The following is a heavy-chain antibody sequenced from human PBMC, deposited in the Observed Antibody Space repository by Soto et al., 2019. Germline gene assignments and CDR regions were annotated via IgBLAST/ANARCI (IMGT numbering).Heavy chain of an antibody. V-gene: IGHV3-74*01. J-gene: IGHJ4*02. D-gene: IGHD3-10*01. CDR1: GFTFSSHW. CDR3: ARSGGSGSFGQYYLDS. CDR2: INSDGTTS. Sequence: GSLRLSCAVSGFTFSSHWMHWVRQAPGKGLVWASRINSDGTTSNYADSVKGRFTISRDNAKNTLFLQMNSLRAEDTAVYYCARSGGSGSFGQYYLDSWGQGTLVTVSS.